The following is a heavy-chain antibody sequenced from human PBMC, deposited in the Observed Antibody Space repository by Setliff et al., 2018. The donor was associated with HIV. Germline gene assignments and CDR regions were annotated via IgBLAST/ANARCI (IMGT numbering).Heavy chain of an antibody. CDR3: TTELWPYWYFDL. CDR2: IKSKTDGGTT. Sequence: TGGSLRLSCAASGFTFSSYWMSWVRQAPGKGLEWVGRIKSKTDGGTTDYAAPVKGRFTISRDDSKNTLYLQMNSLKIEDTAVYYCTTELWPYWYFDLWGRGTLVTVSS. V-gene: IGHV3-15*01. CDR1: GFTFSSYW. J-gene: IGHJ2*01.